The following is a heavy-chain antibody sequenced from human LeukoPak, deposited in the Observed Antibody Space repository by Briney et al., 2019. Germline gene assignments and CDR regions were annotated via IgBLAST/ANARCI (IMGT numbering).Heavy chain of an antibody. D-gene: IGHD3-10*01. CDR1: GGSISSSSYY. J-gene: IGHJ4*02. V-gene: IGHV4-39*07. CDR2: IYYSGST. Sequence: SETLSLTCTVSGGSISSSSYYWGWIRQPPGKGLEWIGSIYYSGSTYYNPSLKSRVTISVDTPKNQFSLKLSSVTAADTAVYYCARAQYYYAPGGDYWGQGTLVTVSS. CDR3: ARAQYYYAPGGDY.